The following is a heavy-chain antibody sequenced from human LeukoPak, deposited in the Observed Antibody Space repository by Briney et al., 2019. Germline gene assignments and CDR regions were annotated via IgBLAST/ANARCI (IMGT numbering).Heavy chain of an antibody. CDR1: GYSFTSYW. Sequence: GEPLKISCKGSGYSFTSYWIGWGRQMPGKGLEWRGIIYPGDSDTRYSPSFQGQVTISADKSISTAYLQWSSLKASDTAMYYCARQQYYYDSSGYYYTNEFDYWGQGTLVTVSS. J-gene: IGHJ4*02. CDR2: IYPGDSDT. D-gene: IGHD3-22*01. V-gene: IGHV5-51*01. CDR3: ARQQYYYDSSGYYYTNEFDY.